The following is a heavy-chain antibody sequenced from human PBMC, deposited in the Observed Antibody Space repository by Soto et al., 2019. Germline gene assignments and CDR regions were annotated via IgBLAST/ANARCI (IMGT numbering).Heavy chain of an antibody. CDR1: GGSIGSSSYY. J-gene: IGHJ4*02. V-gene: IGHV4-39*07. CDR3: ARGSVPSRGVFGY. Sequence: SEIMSHTCTVAGGSIGSSSYYWGWIRKPPGKGLEWIGSIYYTGNTNYNPSLKSRITISIDTSNNLLSLDLRSVTAADTAVYHCARGSVPSRGVFGYWGEGTQVTVSS. CDR2: IYYTGNT. D-gene: IGHD3-10*01.